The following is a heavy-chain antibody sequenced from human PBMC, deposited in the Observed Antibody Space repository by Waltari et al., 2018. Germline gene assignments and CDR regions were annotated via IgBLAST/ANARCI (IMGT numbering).Heavy chain of an antibody. CDR1: GFIFDDAW. J-gene: IGHJ5*02. CDR2: IKSKTNGGTA. D-gene: IGHD5-12*01. V-gene: IGHV3-15*01. CDR3: VDSRNHDWFDP. Sequence: EVQLVESGGGLVKPGGSLRLSCAASGFIFDDAWMTWLRQAPGKGREWVGRIKSKTNGGTADYAAPVKGRFTISRDDSKNMVYLQMNSLKTEDTAVYYCVDSRNHDWFDPCGQGTLVTVSS.